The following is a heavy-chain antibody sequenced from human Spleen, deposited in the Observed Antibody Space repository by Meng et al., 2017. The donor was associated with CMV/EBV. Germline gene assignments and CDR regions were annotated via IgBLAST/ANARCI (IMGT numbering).Heavy chain of an antibody. D-gene: IGHD5-12*01. Sequence: ASVKVSCKASGYTFTDYYMYWVRQAPGQGLKWMGWVNPNNGATNYAQKFQGRVTMTRDTSISTAYMELSSLRSEDTAVYYCARAGLSGYDYNDAFDIWGQGTMVTVSS. CDR2: VNPNNGAT. CDR3: ARAGLSGYDYNDAFDI. J-gene: IGHJ3*02. CDR1: GYTFTDYY. V-gene: IGHV1-2*02.